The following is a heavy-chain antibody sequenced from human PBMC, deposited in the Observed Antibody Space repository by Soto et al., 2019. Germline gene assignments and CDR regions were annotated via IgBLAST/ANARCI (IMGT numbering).Heavy chain of an antibody. CDR2: ISWDGGST. CDR1: GFTFDDYA. D-gene: IGHD3-22*01. CDR3: EKGYYYDSSGPFDY. J-gene: IGHJ4*02. Sequence: PGGSLRLSCAASGFTFDDYAMHWVRQAPGKGLEWVSLISWDGGSTYYADSVKGRFTISRDNSKNSLYLQMNSLRAEDTALYYCEKGYYYDSSGPFDYWGQGTLVSVSA. V-gene: IGHV3-43D*04.